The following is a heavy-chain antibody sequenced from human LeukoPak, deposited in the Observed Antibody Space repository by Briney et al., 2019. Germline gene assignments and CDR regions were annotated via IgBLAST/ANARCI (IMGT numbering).Heavy chain of an antibody. V-gene: IGHV1-46*01. CDR2: INPSGGST. CDR1: GYTFTSYY. CDR3: ARWASPYGSSGYYWYMDV. Sequence: ASVKVSCKASGYTFTSYYMHWVRQAPGQGLEWMGIINPSGGSTSYAQKFQGRVTMTRDMSTSTVYMELSSLRSEDTAVYYCARWASPYGSSGYYWYMDVWGKGTTVTVSS. D-gene: IGHD3-22*01. J-gene: IGHJ6*03.